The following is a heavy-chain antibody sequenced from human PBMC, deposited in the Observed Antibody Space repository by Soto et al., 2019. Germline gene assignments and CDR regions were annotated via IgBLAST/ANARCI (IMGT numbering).Heavy chain of an antibody. D-gene: IGHD3-10*01. CDR1: GDTFNFYS. CDR2: VNPILSLS. J-gene: IGHJ4*02. V-gene: IGHV1-69*02. Sequence: QVQLVQSGAEVKRPGSSVKVSCKAPGDTFNFYSINWVRQAPGLGLEWLGRVNPILSLSNYAQRFQGRVTMTADKSTSTAYMILNSLKSEDTAIYYCATSYGSGYRAFDYWGQGALVTVSS. CDR3: ATSYGSGYRAFDY.